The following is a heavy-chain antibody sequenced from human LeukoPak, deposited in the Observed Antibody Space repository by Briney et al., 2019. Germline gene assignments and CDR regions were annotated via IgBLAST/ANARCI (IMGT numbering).Heavy chain of an antibody. Sequence: PGRSLRLSCAASGFTFSSYGMHWVRQAPGKGLEWVAVIWYDGSNKYYADSVKGRFTISRDNSKNTAYLQMNSLRAEDTAMYYCARCGIYSGAFCDYWGQGTLVTVSS. CDR3: ARCGIYSGAFCDY. CDR2: IWYDGSNK. D-gene: IGHD2-21*01. V-gene: IGHV3-33*01. J-gene: IGHJ4*02. CDR1: GFTFSSYG.